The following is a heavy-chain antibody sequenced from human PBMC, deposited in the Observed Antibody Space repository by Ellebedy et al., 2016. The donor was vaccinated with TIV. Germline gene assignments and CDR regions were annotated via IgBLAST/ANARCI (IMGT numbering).Heavy chain of an antibody. CDR2: ISSSSSYI. CDR3: ASNLGQWTYHFDY. Sequence: GESLKISXAASGFTFSSYSMNWVRQAPGKGLEWVSSISSSSSYIYYADSVKGRFTISRDNAKNSLYLQMNSLRAEDTAVYYCASNLGQWTYHFDYWGQGTLVTVSS. CDR1: GFTFSSYS. V-gene: IGHV3-21*01. J-gene: IGHJ4*02. D-gene: IGHD6-19*01.